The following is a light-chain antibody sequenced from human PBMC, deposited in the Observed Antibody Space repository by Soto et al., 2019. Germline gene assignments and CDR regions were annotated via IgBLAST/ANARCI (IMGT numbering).Light chain of an antibody. CDR2: GVS. CDR1: SSDVGGYNY. V-gene: IGLV2-11*01. Sequence: QSVLTQPRSVSGSPGQSVTISCTGTSSDVGGYNYVSWYQQHPGKAPRLMIYGVSKRPSGVPDRFSGSKSGNTASLTVSGLQAEDEADYYCSSYAGSNSYVVFGGGTKLTVL. J-gene: IGLJ2*01. CDR3: SSYAGSNSYVV.